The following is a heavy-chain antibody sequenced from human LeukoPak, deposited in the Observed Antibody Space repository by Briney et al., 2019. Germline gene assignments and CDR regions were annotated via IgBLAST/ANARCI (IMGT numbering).Heavy chain of an antibody. CDR3: ATKQWLAPPPDS. V-gene: IGHV3-74*01. D-gene: IGHD6-19*01. J-gene: IGHJ4*02. Sequence: GGSLRLSCAASGFTFSKYWMLWVRQAPGKGLEGVSRINTDGTVTTYADSVKGRFTVSRDNADNTMFLQMNSVRDEDTAVYYCATKQWLAPPPDSWGQGTPVTVSS. CDR2: INTDGTVT. CDR1: GFTFSKYW.